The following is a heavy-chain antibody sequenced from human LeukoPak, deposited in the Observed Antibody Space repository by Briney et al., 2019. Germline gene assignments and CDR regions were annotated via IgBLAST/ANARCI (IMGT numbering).Heavy chain of an antibody. V-gene: IGHV1-2*02. J-gene: IGHJ3*02. CDR3: ARDGESGGIDAFDI. Sequence: ASVKVFCKASGYTFTGYYMHWVRQAPGQGLEWMGWINPNSGGTNYAQKFQGRVTMTRDTSISTAYMELSRLRSDDTAVYYCARDGESGGIDAFDIWGQGTVVTVSS. CDR2: INPNSGGT. CDR1: GYTFTGYY. D-gene: IGHD3-10*01.